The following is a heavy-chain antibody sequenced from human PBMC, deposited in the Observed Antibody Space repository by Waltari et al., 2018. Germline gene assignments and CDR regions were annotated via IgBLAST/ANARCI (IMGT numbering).Heavy chain of an antibody. Sequence: EVQVVESGGGLVQPGGSLRLSCATSGFRFSSYWMNWGRQAPGKGLEWVAIIKGDGSEKHYVDSVKGRFTISRDNARNSLFLQMNSLRAEDTAVYFCARGRGYIIDYWGQGSLVTVSS. CDR1: GFRFSSYW. J-gene: IGHJ4*02. CDR3: ARGRGYIIDY. D-gene: IGHD3-22*01. CDR2: IKGDGSEK. V-gene: IGHV3-7*01.